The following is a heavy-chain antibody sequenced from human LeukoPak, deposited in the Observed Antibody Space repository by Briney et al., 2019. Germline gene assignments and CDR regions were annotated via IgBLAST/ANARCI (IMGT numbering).Heavy chain of an antibody. Sequence: PSETLSLTCTVSGVSISSYYWSWIRQPPGKGLEWIGYIYYSGSPNYNPSLRSRVTISVDTSKNQFSLKLSSVTAADTAVYYCARGRNSAFDIWGQGTMVTVSS. CDR2: IYYSGSP. J-gene: IGHJ3*02. V-gene: IGHV4-59*01. CDR1: GVSISSYY. CDR3: ARGRNSAFDI.